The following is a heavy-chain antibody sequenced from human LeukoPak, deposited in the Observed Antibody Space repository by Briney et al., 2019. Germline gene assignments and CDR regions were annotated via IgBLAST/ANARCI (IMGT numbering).Heavy chain of an antibody. J-gene: IGHJ4*02. V-gene: IGHV4-4*07. Sequence: PSETLSLTCTVSGGSLFGYYWSWIRQPAGKRLEWIGRIYTNGSTNYNPSLKSRVTMSIDTPKKQFSLKLNSVTAADTAVYYCARDAHYGDWYYWGQGTLVTVSP. CDR3: ARDAHYGDWYY. CDR1: GGSLFGYY. CDR2: IYTNGST. D-gene: IGHD4-17*01.